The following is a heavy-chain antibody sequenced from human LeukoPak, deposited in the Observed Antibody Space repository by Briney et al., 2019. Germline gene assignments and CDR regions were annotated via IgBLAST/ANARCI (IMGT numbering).Heavy chain of an antibody. CDR3: AKDPYYGSGRSYGVDV. D-gene: IGHD3-10*01. Sequence: PGGSPRLSCAASGFPFTYYGMHWVRQAPGQGLEWVAVISYDGSSTSYADSVKGRFTVSRDNSKNTLYLQISSLRAEDTAVYYCAKDPYYGSGRSYGVDVWGQGATVIVSS. J-gene: IGHJ6*02. V-gene: IGHV3-30*18. CDR2: ISYDGSST. CDR1: GFPFTYYG.